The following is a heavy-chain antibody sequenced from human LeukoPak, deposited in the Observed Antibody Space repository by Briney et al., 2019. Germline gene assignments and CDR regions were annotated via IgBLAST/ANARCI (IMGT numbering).Heavy chain of an antibody. V-gene: IGHV1-46*03. CDR3: ARERGQIYGSGSYYIQYYFDY. D-gene: IGHD3-10*01. J-gene: IGHJ4*02. CDR1: GYTFTSYY. Sequence: ASVKVSCKVSGYTFTSYYMHWVRQAPGQGLEWMGIINPSGGSTSYAQKFQGRVTMTRDTSTSTVYMELSSLRSEGTAVYYCARERGQIYGSGSYYIQYYFDYWGQGTLVTVSS. CDR2: INPSGGST.